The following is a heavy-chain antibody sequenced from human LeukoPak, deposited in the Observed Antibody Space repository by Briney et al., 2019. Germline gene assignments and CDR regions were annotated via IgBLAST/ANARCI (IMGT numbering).Heavy chain of an antibody. CDR3: ARLFSKIADY. D-gene: IGHD2-21*01. CDR1: GGSISSYY. V-gene: IGHV4-59*01. CDR2: IYYSGST. J-gene: IGHJ4*02. Sequence: SETLSLTCTVSGGSISSYYWGWIRQPPGKGLEWIGYIYYSGSTNYNPSLKSRVTLSVDTSKNQFSLRLSSVTAADTAVYYCARLFSKIADYWGPGTLVTVSS.